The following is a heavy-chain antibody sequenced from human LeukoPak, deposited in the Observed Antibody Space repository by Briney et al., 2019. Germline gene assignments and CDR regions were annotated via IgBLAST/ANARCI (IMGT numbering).Heavy chain of an antibody. Sequence: SETLSLTCAVYGGSFSGYYWSWIRQPPGKGLEWIGEINHSGSTNYNPSLKSRVTISVDTSKNQFSLKLSSVTAADTAVYYCAREGQYYWSSGHQRHNWFDPWGQGTLVTVSS. CDR3: AREGQYYWSSGHQRHNWFDP. CDR1: GGSFSGYY. V-gene: IGHV4-34*01. CDR2: INHSGST. D-gene: IGHD3-22*01. J-gene: IGHJ5*02.